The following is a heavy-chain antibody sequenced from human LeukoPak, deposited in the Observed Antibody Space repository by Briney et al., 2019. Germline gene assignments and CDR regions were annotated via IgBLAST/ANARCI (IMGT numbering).Heavy chain of an antibody. J-gene: IGHJ5*02. Sequence: SETLSLTCTVSGGSISSYYWSWIRQPPGKGLEWIGYIHNSGSTNYNPSLKSRVTISVDTSKNQFSLKLSSVTAADTAVYYCARSVGYSYGYGWFDPWGQGTLVTVS. D-gene: IGHD5-18*01. CDR1: GGSISSYY. V-gene: IGHV4-59*12. CDR3: ARSVGYSYGYGWFDP. CDR2: IHNSGST.